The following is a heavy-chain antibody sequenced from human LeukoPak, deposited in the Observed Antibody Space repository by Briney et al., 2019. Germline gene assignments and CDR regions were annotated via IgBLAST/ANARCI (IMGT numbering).Heavy chain of an antibody. CDR1: GFTVSTSY. CDR2: TYSSGTT. V-gene: IGHV3-66*04. CDR3: ASHVLRFLEWSNDAFDI. Sequence: GGSLRLSCAASGFTVSTSYVSWVRQAPGKGLEWVSVTYSSGTTYYADSLKGRFTISRDNAKNSLYLQMNSLRAEDTAVYYCASHVLRFLEWSNDAFDIWGQGTMVTVSS. D-gene: IGHD3-3*01. J-gene: IGHJ3*02.